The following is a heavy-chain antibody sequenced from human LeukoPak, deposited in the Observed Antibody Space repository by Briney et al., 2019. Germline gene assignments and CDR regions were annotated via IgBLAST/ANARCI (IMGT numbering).Heavy chain of an antibody. D-gene: IGHD5-18*01. Sequence: HPGGSLRLSCAASRFTFGNYWMSWVRQAPGKRLVWVAAISYDGSNKYYADSVKSRFTISRDNSKNTLYLQMNSLRAEDTAVYYCARGIFRGYSYGYEGAFDIWGQGTMVTVSS. CDR3: ARGIFRGYSYGYEGAFDI. J-gene: IGHJ3*02. CDR1: RFTFGNYW. V-gene: IGHV3-30*03. CDR2: ISYDGSNK.